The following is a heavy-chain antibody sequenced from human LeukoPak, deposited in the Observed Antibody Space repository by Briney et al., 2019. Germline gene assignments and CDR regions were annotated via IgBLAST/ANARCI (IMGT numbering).Heavy chain of an antibody. V-gene: IGHV4-4*07. D-gene: IGHD6-19*01. Sequence: PSETLSLTCTVSGGSISSYYWSWIRQPAGKGLEWIGRIYTSGSTNYNPSLKSRVTMSVDTSKNQFSLKLSSATAADTAVYYCARGSSGWDNGGGYNWFDPWGQGTLVTVSS. CDR3: ARGSSGWDNGGGYNWFDP. CDR2: IYTSGST. CDR1: GGSISSYY. J-gene: IGHJ5*02.